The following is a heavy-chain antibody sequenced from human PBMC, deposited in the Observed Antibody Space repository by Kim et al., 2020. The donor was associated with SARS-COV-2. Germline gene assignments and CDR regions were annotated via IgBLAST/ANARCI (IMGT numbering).Heavy chain of an antibody. CDR3: AREFQFYGSGSFYYYGMDV. Sequence: GRFTISRDNSKNTLYLQMNSLRAEDTAVYYCAREFQFYGSGSFYYYGMDVWGQGTTVTVSS. V-gene: IGHV3-53*01. J-gene: IGHJ6*02. D-gene: IGHD3-10*01.